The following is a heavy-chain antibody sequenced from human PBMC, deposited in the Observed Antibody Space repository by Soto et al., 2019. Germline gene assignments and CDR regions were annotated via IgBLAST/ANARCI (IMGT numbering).Heavy chain of an antibody. CDR2: INHRGST. CDR3: ARGGANQAAAAANWFDP. Sequence: QVQLQQWGAGLLKPSETLSLTCAVYGGSFSDYYWSWIRQPPGKGLEWIGEINHRGSTNYNSSLKSRVTTTVDTSKNQFSLKLTSVTAADTAVYYCARGGANQAAAAANWFDPWGQGTLVTVSS. D-gene: IGHD6-13*01. J-gene: IGHJ5*02. V-gene: IGHV4-34*01. CDR1: GGSFSDYY.